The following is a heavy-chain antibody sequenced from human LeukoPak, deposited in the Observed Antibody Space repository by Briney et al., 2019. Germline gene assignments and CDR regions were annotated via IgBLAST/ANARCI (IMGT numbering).Heavy chain of an antibody. V-gene: IGHV3-23*01. CDR2: ISGSGGST. CDR3: AKDRGGSSGWYHFDY. D-gene: IGHD6-19*01. J-gene: IGHJ4*02. CDR1: GFTFSSYA. Sequence: GGSLRLSCAASGFTFSSYAMSWVRQAPGKGLEWVSAISGSGGSTYYADSVKGRFTISRDNSKNTLYLQMNSLRAEDTAVYYCAKDRGGSSGWYHFDYWGQGTLVTVSS.